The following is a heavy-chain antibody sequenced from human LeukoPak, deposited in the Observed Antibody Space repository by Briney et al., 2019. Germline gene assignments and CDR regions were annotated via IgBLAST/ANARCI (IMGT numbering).Heavy chain of an antibody. V-gene: IGHV4-39*01. CDR1: GGSISSSSYY. Sequence: SGTLSLTCTVSGGSISSSSYYWGWIRQPPGKGLEWIGSIYYSGSTYYNPSLKSRVTISVDTSKNQFSLKLSSVTAADTAVYYCARRRFRSNYFDYWGQGTLVTVSS. J-gene: IGHJ4*02. CDR3: ARRRFRSNYFDY. CDR2: IYYSGST.